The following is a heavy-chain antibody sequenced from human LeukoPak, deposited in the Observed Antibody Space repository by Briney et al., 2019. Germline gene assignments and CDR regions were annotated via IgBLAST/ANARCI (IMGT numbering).Heavy chain of an antibody. CDR1: GFTFSSFG. D-gene: IGHD3-22*01. V-gene: IGHV3-30*02. CDR2: IRYDGNNK. Sequence: PGGSLRLSCAASGFTFSSFGIHWVRQAPGKGLEWVAFIRYDGNNKYYRDSVKGRFTTSRDNSKNTLYLQMNSLRVGDTAVYYCAKPRDYYDYYYYMDVWGKGTTVTVSS. CDR3: AKPRDYYDYYYYMDV. J-gene: IGHJ6*03.